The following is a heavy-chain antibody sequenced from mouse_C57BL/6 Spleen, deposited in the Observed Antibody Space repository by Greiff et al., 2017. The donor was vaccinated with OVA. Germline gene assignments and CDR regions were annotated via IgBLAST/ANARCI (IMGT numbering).Heavy chain of an antibody. V-gene: IGHV14-4*01. CDR3: LSGPCGRDY. CDR2: IDPENGDT. Sequence: EVQLQQSGAELVRPGASVKLSCTASGFNIKDDYMHWVKQRPEQGLEWIGWIDPENGDTKSASKFQGKATITADTSSNTAYLQLSSLTSEDTAVWYCLSGPCGRDYWGKGTTLTVSS. D-gene: IGHD3-2*02. CDR1: GFNIKDDY. J-gene: IGHJ2*01.